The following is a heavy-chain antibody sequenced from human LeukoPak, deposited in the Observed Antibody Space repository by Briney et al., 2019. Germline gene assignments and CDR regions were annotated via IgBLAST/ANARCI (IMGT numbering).Heavy chain of an antibody. J-gene: IGHJ4*02. D-gene: IGHD3-10*01. CDR2: IIPIFGTA. CDR3: ARGSLDYYGYYFDY. V-gene: IGHV1-69*01. CDR1: GGTFSSYA. Sequence: ASVKVSCKASGGTFSSYAISWVRQAPGPGLEWMGGIIPIFGTANYAQKFQGRVTITADESTSTAYMELSSLRSEDTAVYYCARGSLDYYGYYFDYWGQGTLVTVSS.